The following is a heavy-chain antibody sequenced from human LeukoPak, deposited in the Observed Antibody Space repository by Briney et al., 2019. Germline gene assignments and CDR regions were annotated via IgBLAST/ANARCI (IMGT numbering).Heavy chain of an antibody. V-gene: IGHV1-2*02. CDR2: IDPNSGGT. J-gene: IGHJ4*02. CDR3: ARGGYYDYVWGSYRHNDYFDY. D-gene: IGHD3-16*02. CDR1: GYTFTGYY. Sequence: ASVKVSCKASGYTFTGYYMHWVRQAPGQGLEWMGWIDPNSGGTNYAQKFQGRVTMTRDTSISTAYMELSRLRSDDTAVYYCARGGYYDYVWGSYRHNDYFDYWGQGTLVTVSS.